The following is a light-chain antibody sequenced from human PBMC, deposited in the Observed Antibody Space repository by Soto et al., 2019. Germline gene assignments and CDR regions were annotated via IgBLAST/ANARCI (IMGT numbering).Light chain of an antibody. CDR2: AAS. CDR1: QGISSY. V-gene: IGKV1-8*01. J-gene: IGKJ1*01. CDR3: KQYNSYSWT. Sequence: AIRMTQSPSSLSASTGDRVTITCRASQGISSYLAWYQQKPGKAPKLLIYAASTLQSGVPSRFSGSGSGTEFTLTISSLQPDDFATYYCKQYNSYSWTFGQGTKLDIK.